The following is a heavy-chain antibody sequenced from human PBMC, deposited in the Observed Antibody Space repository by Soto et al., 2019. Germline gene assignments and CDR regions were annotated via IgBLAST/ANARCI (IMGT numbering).Heavy chain of an antibody. CDR1: GYIFINYY. CDR3: AAHHDYGDFTFDY. Sequence: ASVKVSCKASGYIFINYYIHWVRQAPGHGLEWMGWINAGNGNTKYSQKFQGRVTITRDTSASTAYMELSSLRSEDTAVYYCAAHHDYGDFTFDYWGQGTLVTVSS. D-gene: IGHD4-17*01. J-gene: IGHJ4*02. V-gene: IGHV1-3*01. CDR2: INAGNGNT.